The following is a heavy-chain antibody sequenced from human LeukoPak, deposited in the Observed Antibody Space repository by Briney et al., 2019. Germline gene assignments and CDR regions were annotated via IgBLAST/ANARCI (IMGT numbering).Heavy chain of an antibody. Sequence: GGSLRLSCAASGFTFSSYEMNWVRKAPGKGREGVSYISSSGSTIYYADSVKGRFTISRDNAKNSLHLEMNSLRAEDTAVYYCAREIVSAVAGNFDYWGQGTLVTVSS. V-gene: IGHV3-48*03. CDR3: AREIVSAVAGNFDY. D-gene: IGHD6-19*01. J-gene: IGHJ4*02. CDR2: ISSSGSTI. CDR1: GFTFSSYE.